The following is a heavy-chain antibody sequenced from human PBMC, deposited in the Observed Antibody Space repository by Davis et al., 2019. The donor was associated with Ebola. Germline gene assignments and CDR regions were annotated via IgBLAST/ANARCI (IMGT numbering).Heavy chain of an antibody. CDR1: GYTFTSYY. Sequence: ASVKVSCKASGYTFTSYYMHWVRQAPGQGLEWMGIINPSGGSTSYAQKSQGRVTMTRDTSTSTAYMELRSLRSDDTAVYYCARRNDRFDPWGQGTLVTVSS. D-gene: IGHD3-16*01. J-gene: IGHJ5*02. CDR2: INPSGGST. CDR3: ARRNDRFDP. V-gene: IGHV1-46*01.